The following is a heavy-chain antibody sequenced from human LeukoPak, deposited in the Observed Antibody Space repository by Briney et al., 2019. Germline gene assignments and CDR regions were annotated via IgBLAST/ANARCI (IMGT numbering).Heavy chain of an antibody. CDR3: AGTVTTRRRNSEEGARGYFDY. CDR2: IYYSGST. D-gene: IGHD4-17*01. CDR1: GGSISSGGYY. Sequence: SETLSLTCTVSGGSISSGGYYWSWIRQPPGKGLEWIGYIYYSGSTNYNPSLKSRVTISVDTSKNQFSLKLSSVTAADTAVYYCAGTVTTRRRNSEEGARGYFDYWGQGTLVTVSS. V-gene: IGHV4-61*08. J-gene: IGHJ4*02.